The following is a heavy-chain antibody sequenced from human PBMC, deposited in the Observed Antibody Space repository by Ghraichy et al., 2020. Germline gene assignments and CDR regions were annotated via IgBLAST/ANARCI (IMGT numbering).Heavy chain of an antibody. J-gene: IGHJ5*02. V-gene: IGHV4-4*02. D-gene: IGHD1-26*01. CDR3: ARSRWEVPDPGWIDP. CDR1: GGSISSSNW. CDR2: IYHSGST. Sequence: TLSLTCAVSGGSISSSNWWSWVRQPPGKGLEWIGEIYHSGSTNYNPSLKSRVTISVDKSKNQFSLKLSSVTAADTAVYYCARSRWEVPDPGWIDPWGQGTLVAVSS.